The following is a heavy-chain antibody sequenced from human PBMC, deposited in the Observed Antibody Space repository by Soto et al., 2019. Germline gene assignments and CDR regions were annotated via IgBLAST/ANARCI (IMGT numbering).Heavy chain of an antibody. CDR1: GFTFSSYS. CDR3: ARDRGGMSSTSWSYYYYGMDV. V-gene: IGHV3-21*01. Sequence: EVQLVESGGGLVKPGGSLRLSCAASGFTFSSYSMNWVRQAPGKGLEWVSSISSSSSYIYYADSVKGRFTISRDNAKNSLYLQMHSLRAEDTAVYYCARDRGGMSSTSWSYYYYGMDVWGQGTTVTVSS. J-gene: IGHJ6*02. CDR2: ISSSSSYI. D-gene: IGHD2-2*01.